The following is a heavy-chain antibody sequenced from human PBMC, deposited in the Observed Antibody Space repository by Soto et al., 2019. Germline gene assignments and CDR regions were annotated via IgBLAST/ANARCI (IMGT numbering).Heavy chain of an antibody. J-gene: IGHJ6*02. V-gene: IGHV3-30-3*01. CDR2: MSYDGSNI. CDR3: ARDTYGMDV. Sequence: QEQLVESGGGVVQPGRSLRLSCAASGFTFINFAFHWVRQAPGKGLEWVAAMSYDGSNIYYTYSVRGRFTISRDNSKNTLYLQMDSLRAEDTAIYYCARDTYGMDVWGQGTVVIVSS. CDR1: GFTFINFA.